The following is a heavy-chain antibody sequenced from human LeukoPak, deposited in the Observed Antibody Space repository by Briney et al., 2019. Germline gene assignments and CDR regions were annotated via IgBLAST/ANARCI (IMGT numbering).Heavy chain of an antibody. V-gene: IGHV1-24*01. CDR2: FDPAEDKI. CDR3: ANLLLEIAVGSGVHGRHV. CDR1: GYTLTELS. Sequence: ASVKLSCTVSGYTLTELSMHWVRQAPGKGLEWMGGFDPAEDKIIYAQSFQGRVSLTEDTSTDTAYMELSSLRSEDTAVYYCANLLLEIAVGSGVHGRHVWGRGTTVTVSS. J-gene: IGHJ6*02. D-gene: IGHD2-2*01.